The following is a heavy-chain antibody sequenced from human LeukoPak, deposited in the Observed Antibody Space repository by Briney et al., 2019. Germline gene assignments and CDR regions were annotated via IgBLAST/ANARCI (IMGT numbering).Heavy chain of an antibody. D-gene: IGHD5-24*01. V-gene: IGHV4-59*01. CDR3: ARVDEVATIAFDY. CDR2: IYYSGST. J-gene: IGHJ4*02. CDR1: GGSISSYH. Sequence: SETLSLTCTVSGGSISSYHWSWIRQPPGKGLEWIGYIYYSGSTNYNPSLKSRVTISLDTSKNQFSLKLSSVTAADTAVYYCARVDEVATIAFDYWGQGTLVTVSS.